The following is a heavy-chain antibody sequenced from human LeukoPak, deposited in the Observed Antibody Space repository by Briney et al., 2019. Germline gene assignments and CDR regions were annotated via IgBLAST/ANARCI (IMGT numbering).Heavy chain of an antibody. CDR2: IYSGGST. CDR3: ARVVVPAAMSLVSWFDP. J-gene: IGHJ5*02. CDR1: GFTFSSYN. D-gene: IGHD2-2*01. Sequence: GGSLRLSCAASGFTFSSYNMNWVRQAPGKGLEWVSVIYSGGSTYYADSVKGRFTISRDNSKNTLYLQMNSLRAEDTAVYYCARVVVPAAMSLVSWFDPWGQGTLVTVSS. V-gene: IGHV3-53*01.